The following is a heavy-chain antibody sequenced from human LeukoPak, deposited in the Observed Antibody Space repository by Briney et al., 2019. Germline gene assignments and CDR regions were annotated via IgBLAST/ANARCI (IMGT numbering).Heavy chain of an antibody. Sequence: ASVKVSCKASGYTFTAYFIHWVRQAPGQGLEWMGRINPNSGGTNYAQEFRGRVTMTRDTSISTAYMELSGLRSDDTAVYYCARDLSSTSNWELDYWGQGTLVTVSS. D-gene: IGHD7-27*01. CDR2: INPNSGGT. CDR1: GYTFTAYF. CDR3: ARDLSSTSNWELDY. J-gene: IGHJ4*02. V-gene: IGHV1-2*06.